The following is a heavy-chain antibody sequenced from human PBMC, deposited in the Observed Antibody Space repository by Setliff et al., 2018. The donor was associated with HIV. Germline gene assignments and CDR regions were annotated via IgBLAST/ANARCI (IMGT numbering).Heavy chain of an antibody. CDR3: AKGRYSSGANYYYYYMDV. Sequence: PGGSLRLSCVASGFTFSDYSMNWVRQAPGKGLEWVSYISSSGSTIYYADSVKGRFTISRDNAKNSLYLQMNSLRAEDTAVYYCAKGRYSSGANYYYYYMDVWGKGTTVTVSS. J-gene: IGHJ6*03. V-gene: IGHV3-48*04. D-gene: IGHD6-19*01. CDR2: ISSSGSTI. CDR1: GFTFSDYS.